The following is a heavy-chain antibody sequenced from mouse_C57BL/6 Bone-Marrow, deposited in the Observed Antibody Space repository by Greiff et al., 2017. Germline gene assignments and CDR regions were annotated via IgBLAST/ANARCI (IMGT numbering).Heavy chain of an antibody. D-gene: IGHD2-14*01. CDR3: ARRGVRRYFDV. Sequence: QVHVKQPGAELVMPGASVKLSCKASGYTFTSYWMHWVKQRPGQGLEWIGEIDPSDSYTNYNQKFKGKSTLTVDKSSSTAYMQLSSLTSEDSAVYYCARRGVRRYFDVWGTGTTVTVSS. CDR1: GYTFTSYW. V-gene: IGHV1-69*01. J-gene: IGHJ1*03. CDR2: IDPSDSYT.